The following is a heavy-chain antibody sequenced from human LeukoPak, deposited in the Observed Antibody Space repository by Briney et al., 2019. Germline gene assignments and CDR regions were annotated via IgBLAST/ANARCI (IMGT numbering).Heavy chain of an antibody. CDR3: AGVTWELRQQGDDY. CDR1: GGSISSSSYY. Sequence: PSETLSLTCTVSGGSISSSSYYWGWIRQPPGKGLEWIGSIYYSGSTYYNPSLKSRVTISVDTSKNQFSLKLSSVTAADTAVYYCAGVTWELRQQGDDYWGQGTLVTVSS. J-gene: IGHJ4*02. CDR2: IYYSGST. V-gene: IGHV4-39*01. D-gene: IGHD1-26*01.